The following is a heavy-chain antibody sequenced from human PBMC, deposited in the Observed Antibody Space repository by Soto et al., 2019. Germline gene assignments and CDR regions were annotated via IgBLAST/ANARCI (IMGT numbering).Heavy chain of an antibody. CDR2: INPSSGGT. Sequence: GASVKVSCKASGYTFTGYYMHWVRQAPGQGLEWMGWINPSSGGTNYAQKFQGWVTMTRDTSISTAYMELSRLRSDDTAVYCCARGYVSGSYYNVGPYFGYWAQGTLVTGSS. CDR3: ARGYVSGSYYNVGPYFGY. V-gene: IGHV1-2*04. D-gene: IGHD3-10*01. J-gene: IGHJ4*02. CDR1: GYTFTGYY.